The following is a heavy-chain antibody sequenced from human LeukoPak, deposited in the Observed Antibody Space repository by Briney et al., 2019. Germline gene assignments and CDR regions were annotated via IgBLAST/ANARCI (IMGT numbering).Heavy chain of an antibody. J-gene: IGHJ4*02. Sequence: RPSETLSLTCAVYGGSFSGYYWSWIRQPPGKGLEWIGEINHSGSTNYNPSLKSRVTISVDTSKNQFSLKLSSVTAADTAVYYCARGSLDGGTDYWGQGTLVTVSS. V-gene: IGHV4-34*01. CDR3: ARGSLDGGTDY. CDR1: GGSFSGYY. D-gene: IGHD5-24*01. CDR2: INHSGST.